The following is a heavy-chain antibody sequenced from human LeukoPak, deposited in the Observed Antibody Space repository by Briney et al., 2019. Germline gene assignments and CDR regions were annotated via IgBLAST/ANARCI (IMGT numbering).Heavy chain of an antibody. CDR3: ARDSRYGSGSYDYYGMDV. D-gene: IGHD3-10*01. J-gene: IGHJ6*02. CDR2: IWYDGSNK. CDR1: GFTFSSYG. V-gene: IGHV3-33*01. Sequence: GGSLRLSCAASGFTFSSYGMHWVRQAPGKGLEWVAVIWYDGSNKYYADSVKGRFTISRDNSKNTLYLQMNSLRAEDTAVYYCARDSRYGSGSYDYYGMDVWGQGTTVTVSS.